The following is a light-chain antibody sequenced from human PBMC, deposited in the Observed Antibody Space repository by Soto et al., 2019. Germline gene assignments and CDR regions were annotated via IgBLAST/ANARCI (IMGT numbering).Light chain of an antibody. CDR3: QKYNSAPL. CDR1: QTISSW. Sequence: DIQMTQSPSTLSGSVGDRVTITCRASQTISSWLAWYQQKPGKAPKLLIYKASTLKSGVPSRFSGSGSGTEFTLTISSLQPDDFATYYCQKYNSAPLFGPGTKVDIK. J-gene: IGKJ3*01. V-gene: IGKV1-5*03. CDR2: KAS.